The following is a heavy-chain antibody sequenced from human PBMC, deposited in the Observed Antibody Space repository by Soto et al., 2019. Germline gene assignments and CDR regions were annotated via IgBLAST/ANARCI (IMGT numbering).Heavy chain of an antibody. CDR1: GGSISSYY. D-gene: IGHD3-16*02. J-gene: IGHJ6*02. V-gene: IGHV4-59*08. CDR2: IYYSGST. Sequence: SETLSLTCTVSGGSISSYYWSWIRQPPGKGLEWIGYIYYSGSTNYNPSLKSRVTISVDTSKNQFSLKLSSVTAADTAVYYCARDLSGYGMDVWGQGTTVTVSS. CDR3: ARDLSGYGMDV.